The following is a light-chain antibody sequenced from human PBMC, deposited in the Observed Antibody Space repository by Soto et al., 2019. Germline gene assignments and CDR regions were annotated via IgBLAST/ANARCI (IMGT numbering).Light chain of an antibody. CDR3: CSYTTSRTYV. CDR2: EVS. J-gene: IGLJ1*01. Sequence: QSVLTQPASVSGSPGQSITISCTGTSSDIGAYDYVSWYQQHPGKAPKVMIYEVSNRPSGVSHRFSGSKSGNTASLTISGLQAEDEADYYCCSYTTSRTYVFGSGTKLTVL. CDR1: SSDIGAYDY. V-gene: IGLV2-14*01.